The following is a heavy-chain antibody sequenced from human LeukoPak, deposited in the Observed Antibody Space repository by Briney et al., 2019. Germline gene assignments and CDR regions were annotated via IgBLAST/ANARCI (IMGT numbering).Heavy chain of an antibody. V-gene: IGHV1-24*01. CDR2: FNPERGET. CDR3: ASLLCYGDLIDHFGMDV. D-gene: IGHD3-10*01. J-gene: IGHJ6*04. Sequence: APVTLSSHVSGHSLTELSMHWVRQAPGKGLEWMGGFNPERGETVYAQKVQAKFTMTAGAPTDTVYLALSSLTLEETAVYYCASLLCYGDLIDHFGMDVWGKGTTVIVSS. CDR1: GHSLTELS.